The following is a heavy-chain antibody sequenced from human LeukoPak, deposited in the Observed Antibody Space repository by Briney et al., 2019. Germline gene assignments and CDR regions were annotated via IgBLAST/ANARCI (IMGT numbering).Heavy chain of an antibody. J-gene: IGHJ4*02. CDR3: ARQQVGPYFDY. V-gene: IGHV3-30-3*01. CDR2: ISYDGSDY. D-gene: IGHD1-26*01. CDR1: GFTFSSYA. Sequence: GGSLRLSCAASGFTFSSYAMHWVRQAPGKGLEWVAVISYDGSDYFYADSVKGRFTISRDNSKNTLYLQMNSLKPEDTALYYCARQQVGPYFDYWGLGTLVTVSS.